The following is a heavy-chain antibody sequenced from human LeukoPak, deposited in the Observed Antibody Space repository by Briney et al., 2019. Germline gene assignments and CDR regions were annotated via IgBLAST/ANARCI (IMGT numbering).Heavy chain of an antibody. D-gene: IGHD4-23*01. CDR3: ARPAVVTGVDAFDI. CDR2: IWYDGSNK. Sequence: GGSLRLSCAASGFTFSSYGMHWVRQAPGKGLEWVAVIWYDGSNKYYADSVKGRFTISRDNSKNTLYLQMNSLRAEDTAVYYCARPAVVTGVDAFDIWGQGTMVTVSS. V-gene: IGHV3-33*01. CDR1: GFTFSSYG. J-gene: IGHJ3*02.